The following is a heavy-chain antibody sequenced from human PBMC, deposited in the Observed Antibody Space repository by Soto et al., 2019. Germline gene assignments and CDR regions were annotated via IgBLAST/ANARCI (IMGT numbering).Heavy chain of an antibody. V-gene: IGHV3-23*01. CDR2: ISGSGTKT. CDR3: AKDRASGYDDLYGLDV. CDR1: GFTFSRSA. D-gene: IGHD5-12*01. J-gene: IGHJ6*02. Sequence: EVQLLESGGGLVQPGGSLRLSCVGSGFTFSRSAMTWVRQAPGKGLEWVSGISGSGTKTYHADSVKGRFTISRDNSKNTLYLQMDSLRADDSALYFCAKDRASGYDDLYGLDVWGQGTTVTVSS.